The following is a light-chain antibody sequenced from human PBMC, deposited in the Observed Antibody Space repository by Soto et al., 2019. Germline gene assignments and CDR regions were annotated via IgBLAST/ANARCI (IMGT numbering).Light chain of an antibody. Sequence: DIQMTQFPSTLSASVGDRVTITCRASQSISTWLAWYQQKPGKAPNLLIYKATSLESGVPSRFSGSGYGTEFTLTISRLQPDGFATYYCQHYDSYSWTFGQGTKVEIK. CDR3: QHYDSYSWT. J-gene: IGKJ1*01. CDR1: QSISTW. V-gene: IGKV1-5*03. CDR2: KAT.